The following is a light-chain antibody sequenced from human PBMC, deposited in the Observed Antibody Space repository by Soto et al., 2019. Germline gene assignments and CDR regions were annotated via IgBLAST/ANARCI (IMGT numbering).Light chain of an antibody. CDR2: DAS. Sequence: EFVLTQSPGTLSLSPGERATLSCRASQTVRNNYLAWYQQRFGQAPRLLIYDASRRATGIPDRFSGSGSGTDFTLTISGLEPEDFAVYYCQQYGSSGTFGQGTKVDIK. V-gene: IGKV3-20*01. CDR1: QTVRNNY. CDR3: QQYGSSGT. J-gene: IGKJ1*01.